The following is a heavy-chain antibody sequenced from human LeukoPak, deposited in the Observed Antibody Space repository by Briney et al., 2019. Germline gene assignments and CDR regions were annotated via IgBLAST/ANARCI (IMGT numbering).Heavy chain of an antibody. CDR1: GFTLSSYW. Sequence: PGGSLRLSCAASGFTLSSYWMSWVRQAPGKGLEWVANINRDGSEKYYADSVKGRFTISRDNTKNTLYLQMNSLRAEDTAVYYCAKALTVTDAFDIWGQGTVVTVSS. V-gene: IGHV3-7*02. J-gene: IGHJ3*02. D-gene: IGHD4-17*01. CDR2: INRDGSEK. CDR3: AKALTVTDAFDI.